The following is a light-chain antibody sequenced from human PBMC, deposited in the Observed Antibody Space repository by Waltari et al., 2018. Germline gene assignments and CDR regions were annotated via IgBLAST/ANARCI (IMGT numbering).Light chain of an antibody. J-gene: IGKJ2*01. V-gene: IGKV1-6*01. CDR3: LQDHGYPRT. CDR2: AAS. Sequence: AIQITQSPSSLPASLGDRVPITCRASQDIRNELGWYQQRSGKAPSLLIYAASNLQGGVPSRFSGSGSGTDFTLTINSLQPEDFATYYCLQDHGYPRTFGQGTKLEIK. CDR1: QDIRNE.